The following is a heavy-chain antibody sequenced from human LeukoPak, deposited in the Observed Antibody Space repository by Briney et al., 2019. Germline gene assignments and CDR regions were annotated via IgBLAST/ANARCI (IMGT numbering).Heavy chain of an antibody. V-gene: IGHV4-34*10. CDR2: INRSGST. D-gene: IGHD3-22*01. CDR1: GESFSGYY. CDR3: ARESRDTSGFYYGDY. Sequence: SETLSLTCGVYGESFSGYYWSWIRQSPGKGLEWIGEINRSGSTNYNPSLKSRLAMSVDASKKHFSLELRSVTAADTAVYYCARESRDTSGFYYGDYWGPGTLVTVSS. J-gene: IGHJ4*02.